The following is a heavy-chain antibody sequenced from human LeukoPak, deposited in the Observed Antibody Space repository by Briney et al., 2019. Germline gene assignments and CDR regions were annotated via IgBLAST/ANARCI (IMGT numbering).Heavy chain of an antibody. Sequence: GGSLRLSCAASGFNFRNYPMHWVRQALGKGLEYVSAIGGNGETTYYEDSVKGRVTISRDNSKNTLYLQLSSLRVEDTAVYYCVKDEGYCSSVSCSPSYWGQGTLVTVSS. CDR2: IGGNGETT. D-gene: IGHD2-2*01. CDR1: GFNFRNYP. V-gene: IGHV3-64D*06. J-gene: IGHJ4*02. CDR3: VKDEGYCSSVSCSPSY.